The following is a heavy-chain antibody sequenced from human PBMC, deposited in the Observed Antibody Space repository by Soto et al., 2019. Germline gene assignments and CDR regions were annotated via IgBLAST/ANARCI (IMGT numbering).Heavy chain of an antibody. J-gene: IGHJ6*02. CDR1: GYTFTGYY. V-gene: IGHV1-2*02. D-gene: IGHD1-1*01. CDR3: AKGGPILAPGTSVSLYNPKNV. Sequence: ASVKVSCKASGYTFTGYYVHWVRQAPGQGLEWMGWINPNSGDTYLAQRFQGRVTMNRDTSIGTAYMELRGLTSDDTAEYYCAKGGPILAPGTSVSLYNPKNVCHQGPTITVSS. CDR2: INPNSGDT.